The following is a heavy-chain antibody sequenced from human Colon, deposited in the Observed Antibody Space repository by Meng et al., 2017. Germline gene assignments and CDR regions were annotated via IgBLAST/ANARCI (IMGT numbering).Heavy chain of an antibody. D-gene: IGHD6-19*01. CDR2: IYSSGST. CDR1: GVSVKSGIYY. Sequence: AQMTWSRPGLVRPSETLSLTCKFSGVSVKSGIYYWNWIRQPPGKTLEWIGYIYSSGSTTYNPSLKSRVTISLDTPKNQFSLKLASVTAADTAVYYCAREGPIAVAGYDYWGQGTLVTVSS. V-gene: IGHV4-61*01. J-gene: IGHJ4*02. CDR3: AREGPIAVAGYDY.